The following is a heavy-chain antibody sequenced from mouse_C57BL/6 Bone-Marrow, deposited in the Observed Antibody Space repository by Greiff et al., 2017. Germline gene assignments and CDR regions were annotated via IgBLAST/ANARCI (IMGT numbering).Heavy chain of an antibody. CDR2: IDPETGGT. V-gene: IGHV1-15*01. Sequence: VKLQESGAELVRPGASVTLSCKASGYTFTDYEMHWVKQTPVHGLEWIGAIDPETGGTAYNQKFKGKAILTADKSSSTDYMELRSLTSEDSAVYYCTVLGFDYWGQGTTLTVSS. J-gene: IGHJ2*01. CDR3: TVLGFDY. CDR1: GYTFTDYE.